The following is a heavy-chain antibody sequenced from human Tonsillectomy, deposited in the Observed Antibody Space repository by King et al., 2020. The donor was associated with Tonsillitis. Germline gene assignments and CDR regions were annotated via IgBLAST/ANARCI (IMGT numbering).Heavy chain of an antibody. Sequence: QLVQSGAEVKKPGASVKVSCKASGYTFTSYDINWVRQATGQGLEWMGWMNPNSGNTGYAQKFQGRVTMTRNTSISTAYMELSSLRSEDTAVYYCAGGGTIYCSGGSCYSYWYFDLWGRGTLVTVSS. V-gene: IGHV1-8*01. CDR3: AGGGTIYCSGGSCYSYWYFDL. CDR2: MNPNSGNT. D-gene: IGHD2-15*01. J-gene: IGHJ2*01. CDR1: GYTFTSYD.